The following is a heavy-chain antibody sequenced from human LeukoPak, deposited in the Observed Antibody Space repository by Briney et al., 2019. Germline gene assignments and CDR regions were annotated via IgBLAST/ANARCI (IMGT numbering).Heavy chain of an antibody. V-gene: IGHV4-61*02. CDR3: ARGSSGVRGVPSLDY. CDR2: IYTSGST. Sequence: KTSQTLSLTCTVSGGSISSGSYYWSWIRQPAGKGLEWIGRIYTSGSTNYNPSLKSRVTISVDTSKNQFSLKLSSVTAADTAVYYCARGSSGVRGVPSLDYWGQGTLVTVSS. J-gene: IGHJ4*02. D-gene: IGHD3-10*01. CDR1: GGSISSGSYY.